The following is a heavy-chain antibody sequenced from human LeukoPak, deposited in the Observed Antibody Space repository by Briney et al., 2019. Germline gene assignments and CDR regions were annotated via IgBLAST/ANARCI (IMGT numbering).Heavy chain of an antibody. CDR3: ARDRGEQLVRFYYYYMDV. CDR1: GDSVSSNSAA. V-gene: IGHV6-1*01. Sequence: SQTLSLTCAISGDSVSSNSAAWNWIRQSPSRGLEWLGRTYYRSKWYNDYAVSVKSRITINPDTSKNQFSLQLNSVTPEGTAVYYCARDRGEQLVRFYYYYMDVWGKGTTVTVSS. J-gene: IGHJ6*03. D-gene: IGHD6-6*01. CDR2: TYYRSKWYN.